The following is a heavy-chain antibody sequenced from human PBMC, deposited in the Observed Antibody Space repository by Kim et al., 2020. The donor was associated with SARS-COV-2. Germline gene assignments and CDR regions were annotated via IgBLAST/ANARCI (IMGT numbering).Heavy chain of an antibody. CDR3: ARDRVVATEPFYYYGLDV. J-gene: IGHJ6*02. CDR2: INTYNGNR. D-gene: IGHD5-12*01. CDR1: GYTFTRYG. Sequence: ASVKVSCKASGYTFTRYGVSWVRHAPGQGLEWMGWINTYNGNRNYAQKLQDRVTMTTDTSTSTAYMELRSLRSDDTAVYYCARDRVVATEPFYYYGLDVWGQGTTVTVSS. V-gene: IGHV1-18*01.